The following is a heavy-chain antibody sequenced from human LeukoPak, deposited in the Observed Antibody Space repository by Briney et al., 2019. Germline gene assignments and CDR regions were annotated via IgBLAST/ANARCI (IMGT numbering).Heavy chain of an antibody. V-gene: IGHV4-59*01. CDR1: GGSINGYY. J-gene: IGHJ4*02. CDR2: IYYSGST. D-gene: IGHD1-26*01. CDR3: ARLFHPALSGNYPFDY. Sequence: SEALSLTCTVSGGSINGYYWSWIRQPPGKGLERIAYIYYSGSTNYNPSLKSRVTISVDTSKNQFSLKLNSVTAADTAMYYCARLFHPALSGNYPFDYWGQGTLVTVSS.